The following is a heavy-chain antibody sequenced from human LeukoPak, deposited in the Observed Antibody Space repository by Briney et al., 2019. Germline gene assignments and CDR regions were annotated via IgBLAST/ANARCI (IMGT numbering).Heavy chain of an antibody. J-gene: IGHJ4*02. CDR3: ARDYGGRFDY. Sequence: SETLSLTCGVSGYSISSGDYWGWIRQPPGKGLEWIGSIYHTGSTRHNPPLESRVTTSVDTSKNHFSLKLSSVTAADTAVYYCARDYGGRFDYWGQGILVTVSS. CDR1: GYSISSGDY. D-gene: IGHD4-23*01. V-gene: IGHV4-38-2*02. CDR2: IYHTGST.